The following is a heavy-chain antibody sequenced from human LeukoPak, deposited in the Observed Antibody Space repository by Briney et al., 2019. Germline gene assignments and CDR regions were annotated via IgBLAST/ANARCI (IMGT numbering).Heavy chain of an antibody. D-gene: IGHD3-22*01. Sequence: GESLKISCKGSGYSFTNYWIGWVRQMPGKGLEWMGIIYPGDSDTRYSPSFQGQVIISADKSISTAYLQWSSLKASDTAIYYCARHDYYDSSGYSRGWIDYWGQGTLVTVSS. J-gene: IGHJ4*02. CDR1: GYSFTNYW. CDR2: IYPGDSDT. V-gene: IGHV5-51*01. CDR3: ARHDYYDSSGYSRGWIDY.